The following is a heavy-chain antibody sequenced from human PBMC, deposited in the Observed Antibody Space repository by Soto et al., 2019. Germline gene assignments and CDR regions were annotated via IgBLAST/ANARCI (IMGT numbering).Heavy chain of an antibody. J-gene: IGHJ6*02. CDR3: ASRTGTRSYYYGMDV. CDR2: ITGRDDRT. D-gene: IGHD1-1*01. CDR1: GFNLRSYA. V-gene: IGHV3-23*01. Sequence: GGSLRLSCAASGFNLRSYALTWVRQAAGKGLEWVSGITGRDDRTYYADSVKGRFTICRDNSKNTPYLQMNSLRAEDTAVYYCASRTGTRSYYYGMDVWGQGTTVNVSS.